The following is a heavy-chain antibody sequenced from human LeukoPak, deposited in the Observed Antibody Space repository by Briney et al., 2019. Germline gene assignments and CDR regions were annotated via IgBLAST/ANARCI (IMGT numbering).Heavy chain of an antibody. D-gene: IGHD6-13*01. J-gene: IGHJ5*02. CDR1: GGSFSGYY. CDR3: ARDDGSSWHAGSSRYSWFDP. CDR2: INHSGST. V-gene: IGHV4-34*01. Sequence: PSETLSLTCAVYGGSFSGYYWSWIRQPPGKGLEWIGEINHSGSTNYNPSLKSRVTISVDTSKNQFSLKVNSVTAADTAVYYCARDDGSSWHAGSSRYSWFDPWGQGTLVTVSS.